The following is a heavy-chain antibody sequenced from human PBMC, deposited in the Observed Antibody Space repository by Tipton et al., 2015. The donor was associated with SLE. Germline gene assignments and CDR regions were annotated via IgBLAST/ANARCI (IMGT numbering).Heavy chain of an antibody. CDR2: INSDGSST. D-gene: IGHD6-19*01. CDR3: ERDRVAVPGGY. CDR1: AFTFSRYW. Sequence: GSLRLSCAASAFTFSRYWMHWVRQAPGKGLMWVSRINSDGSSTSYADSVKGRFTISRDNAKNTLYLQMNSLRAEDTAVYYCERDRVAVPGGYWGQGTLVTASS. J-gene: IGHJ4*02. V-gene: IGHV3-74*01.